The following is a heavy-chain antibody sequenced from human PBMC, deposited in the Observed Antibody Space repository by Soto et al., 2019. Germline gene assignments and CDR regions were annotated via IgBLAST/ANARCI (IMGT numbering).Heavy chain of an antibody. D-gene: IGHD6-6*01. Sequence: ASVEVSCKASGYTFTIRDIHWVRQAPGQGLEWMAGLNPHSGKAAYAQRFQGRLTMTGNASTSTAYMELSGLRSEDTAMYYCARVSSIAARRSYDSWGQGTLVTVSS. V-gene: IGHV1-8*01. CDR2: LNPHSGKA. CDR3: ARVSSIAARRSYDS. CDR1: GYTFTIRD. J-gene: IGHJ4*02.